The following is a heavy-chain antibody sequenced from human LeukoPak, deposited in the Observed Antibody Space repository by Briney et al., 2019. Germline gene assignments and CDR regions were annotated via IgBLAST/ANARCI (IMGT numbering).Heavy chain of an antibody. V-gene: IGHV1-69*05. D-gene: IGHD4-17*01. CDR3: ATGAPTVTALGDAFDI. CDR2: IIPIFGTA. Sequence: SVKVSCKASGGSFSSYAISWVRQAPGQGLEWMGGIIPIFGTANYAQKFQGRVTITTDQSTSTAYMELSSLRSEDTAVYYCATGAPTVTALGDAFDIWGQGTMVTVSS. CDR1: GGSFSSYA. J-gene: IGHJ3*02.